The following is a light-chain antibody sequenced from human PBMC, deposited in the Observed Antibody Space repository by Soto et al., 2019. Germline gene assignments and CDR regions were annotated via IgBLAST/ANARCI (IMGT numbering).Light chain of an antibody. Sequence: VVMTQSPATLSVSPGERVTLSGRASQNIYNKLAWYQQRPGQTPRLLIYGASIRATVVPARFSGSGSGTECTLTISGLQSEEFAVYYCQQYDNWRTFGQGTNVE. CDR2: GAS. J-gene: IGKJ1*01. V-gene: IGKV3-15*01. CDR3: QQYDNWRT. CDR1: QNIYNK.